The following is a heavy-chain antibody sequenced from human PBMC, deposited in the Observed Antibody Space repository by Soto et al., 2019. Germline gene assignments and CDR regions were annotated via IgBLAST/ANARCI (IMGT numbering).Heavy chain of an antibody. CDR1: GFTFSSYS. J-gene: IGHJ4*02. CDR2: ISSSSSTI. D-gene: IGHD3-9*01. CDR3: ARVEGILTGYSGPFDY. V-gene: IGHV3-48*01. Sequence: EVQLVESGGGLVQPGGSLRLSCAASGFTFSSYSMNWVRQAPGKGLEWVSYISSSSSTIYYADSVKGRFTISRDNAKNSLYLKMNSLRAEDTAVYYCARVEGILTGYSGPFDYWGQGTLVTVSS.